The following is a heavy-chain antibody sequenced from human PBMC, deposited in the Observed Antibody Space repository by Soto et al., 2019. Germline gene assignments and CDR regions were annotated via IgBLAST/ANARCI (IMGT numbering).Heavy chain of an antibody. Sequence: ESLKISCKTSGYSFTTYWIAWVRQMPGKGLDWMGLIYPGDSDTRYSPSFQGQVTISADKSISTAYLQWSSLKASDTAMYYCASVDAYFDWWGQGTLVTVSS. CDR2: IYPGDSDT. V-gene: IGHV5-51*01. CDR3: ASVDAYFDW. CDR1: GYSFTTYW. J-gene: IGHJ4*02.